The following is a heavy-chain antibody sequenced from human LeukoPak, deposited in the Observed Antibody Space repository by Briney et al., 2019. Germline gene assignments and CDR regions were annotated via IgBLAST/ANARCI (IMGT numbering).Heavy chain of an antibody. J-gene: IGHJ4*02. V-gene: IGHV3-23*01. Sequence: GGSLRLSCAASGFTFSSYAMSWVRQAPREGLEWVSLIRSNVDGTYYADSVKGRFTISRDNSKNTLYLQMNSLRAEDTAVYYCAKDYSNAYPYYFDSWGQGTLVTVSS. CDR1: GFTFSSYA. CDR3: AKDYSNAYPYYFDS. CDR2: IRSNVDGT. D-gene: IGHD3-16*01.